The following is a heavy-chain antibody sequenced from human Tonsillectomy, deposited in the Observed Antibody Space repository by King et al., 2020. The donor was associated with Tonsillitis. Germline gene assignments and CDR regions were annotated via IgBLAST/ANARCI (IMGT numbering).Heavy chain of an antibody. D-gene: IGHD3-3*01. V-gene: IGHV3-30*10. CDR3: ARGPPELRFLDMDV. CDR2: ISYEGSNK. CDR1: GFIFNNYA. Sequence: VQLVESGGGVFQPGRSLRLSCAASGFIFNNYAFHWVRQAPGKWLEWVAVISYEGSNKSYTDSLKGRFTISRDSSKNTRYLQMNSLRAEDTAVYYCARGPPELRFLDMDVWGTGTTVTVSS. J-gene: IGHJ6*03.